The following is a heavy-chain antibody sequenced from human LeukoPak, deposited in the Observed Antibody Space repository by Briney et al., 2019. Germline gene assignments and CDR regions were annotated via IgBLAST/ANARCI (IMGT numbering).Heavy chain of an antibody. Sequence: GGSLRLSCAASGFTFSSYEMNWVRQAPGKGLEWVANIKQDGSEKYYVDSVKGRFTISRDNAKNSLYLQMNSLRAEDTAVYYCASDLPGSGSYYKGAFDIWGQGAMVTVSS. CDR2: IKQDGSEK. V-gene: IGHV3-7*01. J-gene: IGHJ3*02. CDR1: GFTFSSYE. D-gene: IGHD3-10*01. CDR3: ASDLPGSGSYYKGAFDI.